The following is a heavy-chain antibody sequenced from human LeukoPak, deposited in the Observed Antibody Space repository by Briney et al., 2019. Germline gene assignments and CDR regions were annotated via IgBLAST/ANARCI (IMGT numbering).Heavy chain of an antibody. CDR1: GGTFSSYA. V-gene: IGHV1-69*04. CDR2: IIPIFGIA. Sequence: SVKVSCKASGGTFSSYAISWVRQAPGQGLEWMGRIIPIFGIANYAQKFQGRVTITADKSTSTAYMELSSLRSEDTAVYYCAKGMNDFWSGHNYGMDVWGQGTTVTVSS. D-gene: IGHD3-3*01. CDR3: AKGMNDFWSGHNYGMDV. J-gene: IGHJ6*02.